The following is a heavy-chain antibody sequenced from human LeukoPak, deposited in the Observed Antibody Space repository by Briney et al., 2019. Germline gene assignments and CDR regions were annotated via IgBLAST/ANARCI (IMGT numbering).Heavy chain of an antibody. D-gene: IGHD2-15*01. V-gene: IGHV4-34*01. Sequence: SETLSLTCAVYGGSFSGYYWSWIRQPPGKGLEWIGEINHSGSTNYNPSLKSRVTISVDTSKNQFSLKLSSVTAADTAVYYCARGSGGGGPTLSYFDYWGQGTLVTVSS. CDR3: ARGSGGGGPTLSYFDY. J-gene: IGHJ4*02. CDR1: GGSFSGYY. CDR2: INHSGST.